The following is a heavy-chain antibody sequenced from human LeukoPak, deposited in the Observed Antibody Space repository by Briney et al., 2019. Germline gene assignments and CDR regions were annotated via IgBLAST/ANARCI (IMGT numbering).Heavy chain of an antibody. Sequence: QPGGSLRLSCAASGFTFSSYWMSWVRQAPGKGLEWVANIKQDGSEKYYVDSVKGRFTISRDNAKNSLYLQMNSLRAEDTAVYYCATRSARSGGSCYSEDYYGMDVWGKGTTVTVSS. V-gene: IGHV3-7*01. D-gene: IGHD2-15*01. CDR1: GFTFSSYW. CDR2: IKQDGSEK. J-gene: IGHJ6*04. CDR3: ATRSARSGGSCYSEDYYGMDV.